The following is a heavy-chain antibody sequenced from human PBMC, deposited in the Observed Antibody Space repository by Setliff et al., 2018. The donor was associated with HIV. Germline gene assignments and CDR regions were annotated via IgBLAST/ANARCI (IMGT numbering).Heavy chain of an antibody. CDR2: MDPNSGDT. Sequence: GASVKVSCKASGYTLTSYDINWVRQATGQGLEWMGWMDPNSGDTGYAQKFQDRVTMTRNTSISTAYMELSSLRFEDTAVYYCARGRSLVRGSGSPEYYYIDVWGKGTTVTVSS. V-gene: IGHV1-8*02. CDR1: GYTLTSYD. D-gene: IGHD3-10*01. J-gene: IGHJ6*03. CDR3: ARGRSLVRGSGSPEYYYIDV.